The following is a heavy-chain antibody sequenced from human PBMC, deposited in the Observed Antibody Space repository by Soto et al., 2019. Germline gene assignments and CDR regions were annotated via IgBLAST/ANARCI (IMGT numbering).Heavy chain of an antibody. J-gene: IGHJ5*02. V-gene: IGHV3-21*01. CDR3: TRDASRDSSARGWFDP. D-gene: IGHD6-13*01. Sequence: PGESLKISCAASGFTFRSFTMNWVRQAPGKGLEWVSTISSNSAYIYYTDALRVRFTISRDNAKNSLHLQMNSLKAADTAVSYCTRDASRDSSARGWFDPWGQGTLVTVSS. CDR2: ISSNSAYI. CDR1: GFTFRSFT.